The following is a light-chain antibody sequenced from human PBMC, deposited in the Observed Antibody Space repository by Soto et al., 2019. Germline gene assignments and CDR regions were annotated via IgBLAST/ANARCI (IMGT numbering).Light chain of an antibody. V-gene: IGKV3-20*01. CDR3: QQYGTSRWT. J-gene: IGKJ1*01. CDR2: GAS. Sequence: EIVLTQSPGTLSLSPGERATLSCRASQIFSSSYLAWYQQRPGQAPRLLIYGASSRATGIPDRFSGSGSGTDFTLTISRLEAEDSAVYYCQQYGTSRWTFGQGTKVEIK. CDR1: QIFSSSY.